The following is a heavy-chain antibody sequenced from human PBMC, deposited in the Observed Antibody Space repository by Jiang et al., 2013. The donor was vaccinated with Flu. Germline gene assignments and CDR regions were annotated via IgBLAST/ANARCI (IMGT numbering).Heavy chain of an antibody. CDR2: IYYSGST. Sequence: GPGLVKPSQTLSLTCTVSGGSISSGDYYWSWIRRPPGKGLEWIGYIYYSGSTYYNPSLKSRVTISVDTSKNQFSLKLSSVTAADTAVYYCARVADILTGYSPDDSYYFDYWGQGTLVTVSS. CDR3: ARVADILTGYSPDDSYYFDY. D-gene: IGHD3-9*01. CDR1: GGSISSGDYY. J-gene: IGHJ4*02. V-gene: IGHV4-30-4*08.